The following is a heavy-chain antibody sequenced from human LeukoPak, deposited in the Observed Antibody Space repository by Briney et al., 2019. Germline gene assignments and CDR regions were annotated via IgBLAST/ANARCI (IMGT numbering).Heavy chain of an antibody. D-gene: IGHD6-19*01. CDR2: ISGSGGST. Sequence: PGGSLRLSCAASGFTFSSYAVSWVRQAPGKGLEWVSSISGSGGSTYSADSVKGRFTISRDNSKNTLYLQMNSLRAEDTAVYYCARRGIAVAGSFDYWGQGTLVTVSS. V-gene: IGHV3-23*01. J-gene: IGHJ4*02. CDR1: GFTFSSYA. CDR3: ARRGIAVAGSFDY.